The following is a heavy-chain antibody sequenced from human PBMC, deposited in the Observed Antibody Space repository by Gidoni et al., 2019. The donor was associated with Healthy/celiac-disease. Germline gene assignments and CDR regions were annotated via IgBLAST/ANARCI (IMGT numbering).Heavy chain of an antibody. Sequence: EVQLVESGGGLVQPGGSLRLSCAASGSTFSSYSMNWVRQAPGKGLEWVSYISSSSSTIYYADSVKGRFTISRDNAKNSLYLQMNSLRAEDTAVYYCARDRTIFGVVTLFDYWGQGTLVTVSS. CDR2: ISSSSSTI. D-gene: IGHD3-3*01. CDR1: GSTFSSYS. J-gene: IGHJ4*02. CDR3: ARDRTIFGVVTLFDY. V-gene: IGHV3-48*01.